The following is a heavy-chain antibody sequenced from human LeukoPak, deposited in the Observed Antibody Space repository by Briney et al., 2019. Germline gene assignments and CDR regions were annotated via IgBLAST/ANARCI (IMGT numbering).Heavy chain of an antibody. CDR2: IKSKTDGGTT. CDR1: GFTFSNAW. J-gene: IGHJ4*02. CDR3: TTDLEPFTVTKDY. Sequence: GGSLRLSCAASGFTFSNAWMSWVRQAPGKGLEWVGRIKSKTDGGTTDYAAPVKGRFTISRDDSKNTLYLQMNSLKTEDTAVYYCTTDLEPFTVTKDYWGQGTLVTVSS. V-gene: IGHV3-15*01. D-gene: IGHD4-17*01.